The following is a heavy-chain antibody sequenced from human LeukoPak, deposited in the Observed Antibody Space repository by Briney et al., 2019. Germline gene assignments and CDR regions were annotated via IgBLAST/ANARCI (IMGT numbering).Heavy chain of an antibody. D-gene: IGHD2-15*01. Sequence: GGSLRLSCAASGFTFSNAWMSWVRQAPGKGLEWVGRIKSKTDGGTTDYAAPVKGRFTISRDDSKNTLYLQMNSLKTEDTAVYYCTTVGLMGWWEPKQLSDYWGQGTLVTVSS. J-gene: IGHJ4*02. CDR3: TTVGLMGWWEPKQLSDY. CDR1: GFTFSNAW. CDR2: IKSKTDGGTT. V-gene: IGHV3-15*01.